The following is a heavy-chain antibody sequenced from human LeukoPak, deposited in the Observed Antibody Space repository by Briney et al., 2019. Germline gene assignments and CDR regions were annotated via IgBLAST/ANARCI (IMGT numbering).Heavy chain of an antibody. Sequence: ASVKVSCKASGYTFTSYDINWVRQATGQGLEWMGWMNPNSGNTGYAQKFQGRVTMTRNTSISTAYMELSSLRSEDTAVYYCARGVTMVRGVIAYYWGQGTLVAVSS. D-gene: IGHD3-10*01. J-gene: IGHJ4*02. CDR3: ARGVTMVRGVIAYY. CDR1: GYTFTSYD. V-gene: IGHV1-8*01. CDR2: MNPNSGNT.